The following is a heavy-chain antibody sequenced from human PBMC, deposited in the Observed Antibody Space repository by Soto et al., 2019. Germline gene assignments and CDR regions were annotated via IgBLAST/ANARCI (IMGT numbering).Heavy chain of an antibody. CDR1: GGSISSGGYY. V-gene: IGHV4-31*03. D-gene: IGHD4-17*01. CDR2: IYYSGST. CDR3: ARSHVRDYGYLDY. Sequence: SETLSLTCTVSGGSISSGGYYWSWIRQHPGKGLEWIGYIYYSGSTYYNPSLKSRVTISVDTSKNQFSLKLSSVTAADTAVYYCARSHVRDYGYLDYWGQGTLVTVSS. J-gene: IGHJ4*02.